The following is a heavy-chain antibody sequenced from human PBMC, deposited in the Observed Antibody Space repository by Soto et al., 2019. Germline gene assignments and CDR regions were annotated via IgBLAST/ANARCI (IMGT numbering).Heavy chain of an antibody. CDR3: ARAGPSNSGNLYAFDV. Sequence: ASVKVSCKAFGYTFTTYGLSWVRQAPGQGLEWMGRISVHNGNTNYAQKFHDRVTMTTDTSTTTAYMELGSLRSDDTAVYYCARAGPSNSGNLYAFDVWGQGTMVTVSS. D-gene: IGHD1-26*01. CDR2: ISVHNGNT. J-gene: IGHJ3*01. V-gene: IGHV1-18*04. CDR1: GYTFTTYG.